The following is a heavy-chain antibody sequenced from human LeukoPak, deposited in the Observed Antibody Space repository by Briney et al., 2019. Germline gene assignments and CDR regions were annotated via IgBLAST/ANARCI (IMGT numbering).Heavy chain of an antibody. CDR1: GYSFTSYW. Sequence: GESLKISCKGSGYSFTSYWIGRVRQMPGKGLEWMGIIYPGDSDTRCSPSFQGQVTISADKSISTAYLQWSSLKASDTAMYYCARRGYCSGGSCYSAFDIWGQGTMVTVSS. V-gene: IGHV5-51*01. D-gene: IGHD2-15*01. CDR2: IYPGDSDT. CDR3: ARRGYCSGGSCYSAFDI. J-gene: IGHJ3*02.